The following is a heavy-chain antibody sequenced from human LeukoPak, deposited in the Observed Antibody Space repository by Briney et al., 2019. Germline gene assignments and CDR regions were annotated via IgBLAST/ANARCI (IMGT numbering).Heavy chain of an antibody. J-gene: IGHJ6*04. CDR1: GFTFSSYE. D-gene: IGHD3-10*02. CDR2: ISSSGSTI. CDR3: AELGITMIGGV. Sequence: GGSPRLSCAASGFTFSSYEMTWVRQAPGKGLEWVSYISSSGSTIYYADSVKGRFTISRDNAKNSLYLQVNSLRAEDTAVYYCAELGITMIGGVWGKGTTVTISS. V-gene: IGHV3-48*03.